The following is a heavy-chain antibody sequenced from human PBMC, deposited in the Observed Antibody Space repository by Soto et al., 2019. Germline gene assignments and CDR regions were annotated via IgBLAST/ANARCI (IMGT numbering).Heavy chain of an antibody. CDR2: ISGSGGST. V-gene: IGHV3-23*01. CDR3: AKTVLRYYGWVSQGPGY. CDR1: GFTFSSYA. D-gene: IGHD3-9*01. Sequence: EVQLLESGGGLVQPGGSLRLSCAASGFTFSSYAMSWVRQAPGKGLEWVSGISGSGGSTYYADSVKGRFTISRDNSKNTLYLQMNSLRAEDTTVYYCAKTVLRYYGWVSQGPGYWGQGTLVTVSS. J-gene: IGHJ4*02.